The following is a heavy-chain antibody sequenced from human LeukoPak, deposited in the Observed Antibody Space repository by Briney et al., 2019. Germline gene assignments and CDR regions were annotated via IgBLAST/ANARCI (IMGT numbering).Heavy chain of an antibody. CDR1: GFSFSSHW. J-gene: IGHJ4*02. D-gene: IGHD3-10*01. V-gene: IGHV3-7*01. Sequence: GGSLRLSCAASGFSFSSHWMSWVRQAPGKGLEWVANINQDGSEKNNVDSVKGRFTISRDNAKNSLYLQMNSLRAEDTAVYYCARAAHRGFSFDSWGQGTLVTVSS. CDR3: ARAAHRGFSFDS. CDR2: INQDGSEK.